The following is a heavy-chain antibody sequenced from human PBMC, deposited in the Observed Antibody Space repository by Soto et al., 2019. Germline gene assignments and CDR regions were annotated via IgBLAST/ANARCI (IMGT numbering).Heavy chain of an antibody. D-gene: IGHD5-18*01. Sequence: PGGSLRLSCAASGLTFSSYAMSWVRQAPGKGLEWVSAISGSGGSTYYADSVKGRFTISRDNSKNTLYLQMNSLRAEDTAVYYCARDPLWGTAMVLWYFDLWGRGTLVTVSS. CDR2: ISGSGGST. J-gene: IGHJ2*01. CDR3: ARDPLWGTAMVLWYFDL. V-gene: IGHV3-23*01. CDR1: GLTFSSYA.